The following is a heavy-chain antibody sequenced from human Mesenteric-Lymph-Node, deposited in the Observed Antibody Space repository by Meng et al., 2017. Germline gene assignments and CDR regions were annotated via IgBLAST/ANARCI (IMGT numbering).Heavy chain of an antibody. CDR1: GYTFTSYA. V-gene: IGHV1-2*02. Sequence: ASVKVSCKASGYTFTSYAMHWVRQAPGQRLEWMGWINPNSGGTNYAQKFQGRVTMTRDTSISTAYMELSRLRSDDTAVYYCARAPDWVYWGQGTLVTVSS. CDR3: ARAPDWVY. D-gene: IGHD3-9*01. CDR2: INPNSGGT. J-gene: IGHJ4*02.